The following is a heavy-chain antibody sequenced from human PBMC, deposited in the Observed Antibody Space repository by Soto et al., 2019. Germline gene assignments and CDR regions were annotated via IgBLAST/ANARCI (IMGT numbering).Heavy chain of an antibody. J-gene: IGHJ4*01. CDR3: ARGPDYDNGGYRYFHY. D-gene: IGHD3-22*01. CDR2: ISGSRHYT. V-gene: IGHV3-11*06. Sequence: PGGSLRLSCAVSGFSFGDYYMTWIRQAPGKGLVWVSFISGSRHYTHYADSVKGRFTISRDNSKNSLYLEMGSLRGEDTAVYFCARGPDYDNGGYRYFHYWGHGTRGTVAP. CDR1: GFSFGDYY.